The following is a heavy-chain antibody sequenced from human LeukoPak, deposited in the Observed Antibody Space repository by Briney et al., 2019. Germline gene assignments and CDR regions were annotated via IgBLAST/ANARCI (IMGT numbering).Heavy chain of an antibody. CDR1: GFTFSSYS. CDR3: VKGREAATGRGFDY. D-gene: IGHD6-13*01. Sequence: GGSLRLSCAASGFTFSSYSMNWVRQAPGKGLEYVSAISSNGGSTYYAHSVKGRFTISRDNSKNTLYLQMSSLRAEDTAVYYCVKGREAATGRGFDYWGQGTLVTVSS. CDR2: ISSNGGST. V-gene: IGHV3-64D*06. J-gene: IGHJ4*02.